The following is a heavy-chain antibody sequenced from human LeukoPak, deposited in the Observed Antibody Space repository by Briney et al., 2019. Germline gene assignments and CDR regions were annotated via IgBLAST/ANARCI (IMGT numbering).Heavy chain of an antibody. D-gene: IGHD3-9*01. CDR2: IYYSGST. V-gene: IGHV4-59*01. J-gene: IGHJ4*02. CDR1: DGSFSGYY. Sequence: PSETLSLTCAVYDGSFSGYYWSWIRQPPGKGLEWIGYIYYSGSTNYNPSLKSRVTISVDTSKNQFSLKLSSVTAADTAVYYCARSPESHYDILTGYYPPTYYFDYWGQGTLVTVSS. CDR3: ARSPESHYDILTGYYPPTYYFDY.